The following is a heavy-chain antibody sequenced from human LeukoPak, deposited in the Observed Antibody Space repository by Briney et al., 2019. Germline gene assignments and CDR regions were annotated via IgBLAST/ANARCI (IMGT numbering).Heavy chain of an antibody. CDR1: GFTFSSHT. CDR2: ISGSGGTT. V-gene: IGHV3-23*01. J-gene: IGHJ5*02. Sequence: GGSLRLSCAASGFTFSSHTMSWVRQAPGKGLEWVSAISGSGGTTSYADSVKGRFTISRDNSKNTLYVQMNSLRAEDTAVYYCAKGAGQLVKRFDPWGQGTLVTVSS. CDR3: AKGAGQLVKRFDP. D-gene: IGHD6-6*01.